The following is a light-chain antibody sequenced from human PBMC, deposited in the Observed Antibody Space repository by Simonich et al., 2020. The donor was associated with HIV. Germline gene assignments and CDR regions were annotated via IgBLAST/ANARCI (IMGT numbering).Light chain of an antibody. J-gene: IGKJ3*01. Sequence: DIQMTQSPSSLSASVGDRVTITCRASQGISNSLAWFQQEPGKVPKRLIYAASTLHSGIPSRFSGSGSGTEFTLTISSLQPEDFATYYCLQHNSFPFTFGPGTKVDIK. CDR3: LQHNSFPFT. CDR1: QGISNS. V-gene: IGKV1-17*03. CDR2: AAS.